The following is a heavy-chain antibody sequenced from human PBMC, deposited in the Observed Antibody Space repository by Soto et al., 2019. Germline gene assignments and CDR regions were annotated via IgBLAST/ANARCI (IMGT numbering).Heavy chain of an antibody. CDR3: ASLPFYYDSSGYYNEYFQH. Sequence: QLQLQESGPGLVKPSETLSLSCTVSGGSISSGYYWGWIRQPPGKGLEWIGSIYYSGTTYYNPSLKIRLTISVDTSKNQFSLKLSSATAADTAVYYCASLPFYYDSSGYYNEYFQHWGQGTLVTVSS. CDR1: GGSISSGYY. CDR2: IYYSGTT. D-gene: IGHD3-22*01. V-gene: IGHV4-39*01. J-gene: IGHJ1*01.